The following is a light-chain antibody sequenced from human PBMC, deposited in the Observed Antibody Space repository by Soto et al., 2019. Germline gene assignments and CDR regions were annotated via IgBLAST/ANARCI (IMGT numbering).Light chain of an antibody. Sequence: DIQMTQSPSSVSASVGDRVTMTCRASQGINSWLAWYQQKPGKAPKLLIYAASNLQSGVPSRFSGSGSGTDFTLTISSLQPEDFATYYCQQANSFPWTFGQG. J-gene: IGKJ1*01. CDR1: QGINSW. CDR2: AAS. V-gene: IGKV1-12*01. CDR3: QQANSFPWT.